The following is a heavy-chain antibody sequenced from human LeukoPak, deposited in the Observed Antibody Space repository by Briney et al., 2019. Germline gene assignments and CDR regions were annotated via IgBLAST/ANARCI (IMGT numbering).Heavy chain of an antibody. CDR3: AREGIYGRRAFDI. J-gene: IGHJ3*02. CDR2: ISSNGGST. V-gene: IGHV3-64*01. Sequence: GGSLRLSCAASGFTLSSYAVHWVRQAPGKGLEYVSAISSNGGSTYYANSVKGRFTISRDNSKNTLYLQMGSLRAEDMAVYYCAREGIYGRRAFDIWGQGTMVTVSS. CDR1: GFTLSSYA. D-gene: IGHD3-10*02.